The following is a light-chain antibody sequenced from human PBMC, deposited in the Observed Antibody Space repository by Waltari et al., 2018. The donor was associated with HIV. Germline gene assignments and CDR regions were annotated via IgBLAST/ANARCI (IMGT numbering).Light chain of an antibody. J-gene: IGLJ1*01. CDR2: DVN. CDR1: TIDVGFYDY. CDR3: CAYAAGHVSYV. Sequence: QSALTQPPSVSGSPGQSVSISCSGTTIDVGFYDYVSWYQQYPGKAPKLIIFDVNQRPSGVPERFSGSKSGNTASLTSAGLQTEDEADYFCCAYAAGHVSYVFGNGTAVAVL. V-gene: IGLV2-11*01.